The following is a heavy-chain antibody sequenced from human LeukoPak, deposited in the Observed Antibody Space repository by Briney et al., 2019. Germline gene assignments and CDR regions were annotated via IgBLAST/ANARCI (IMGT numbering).Heavy chain of an antibody. CDR3: AKDSYYDSSGYNDY. Sequence: GSLRLSCAASGFTFSGYAISWVRQAPGKGLEWVSAISGSGGSTYYADSVKGRFTISRDNSKSTLYLQMNSLRAEDTAVYYCAKDSYYDSSGYNDYWGQGTLVTVSS. CDR1: GFTFSGYA. CDR2: ISGSGGST. J-gene: IGHJ4*02. D-gene: IGHD3-22*01. V-gene: IGHV3-23*01.